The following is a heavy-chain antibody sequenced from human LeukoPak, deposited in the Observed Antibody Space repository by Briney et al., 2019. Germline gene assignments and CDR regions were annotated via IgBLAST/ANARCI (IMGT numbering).Heavy chain of an antibody. CDR2: ISGSGGST. CDR1: GFTLSSYA. D-gene: IGHD3-22*01. Sequence: GGSLRLSCAASGFTLSSYAMSWVRQAPGKGLEWVSAISGSGGSTYYADSVKGRFTISRDNSKNTLYLQMNSLRAEDTAVYYCAPPPYYYDSSGYYYWGQGTLVTVSS. V-gene: IGHV3-23*01. J-gene: IGHJ4*02. CDR3: APPPYYYDSSGYYY.